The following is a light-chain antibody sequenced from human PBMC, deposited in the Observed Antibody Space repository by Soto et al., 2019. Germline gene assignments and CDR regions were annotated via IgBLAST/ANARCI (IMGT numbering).Light chain of an antibody. V-gene: IGKV1-33*01. CDR2: DAS. CDR1: QDISNY. Sequence: DIQMTQSPSSLSASVGDRVTITCQASQDISNYLNWYQQKPGKAPKLLIYDASNLETGVPSRFTGSGSGTDFTFTISSLQLEDIATYFCHQYGHLPTFGGGTNVEIK. CDR3: HQYGHLPT. J-gene: IGKJ4*01.